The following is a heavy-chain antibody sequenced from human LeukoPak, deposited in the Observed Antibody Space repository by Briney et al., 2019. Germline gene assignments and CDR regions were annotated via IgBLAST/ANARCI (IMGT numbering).Heavy chain of an antibody. CDR1: VDSIKNYY. V-gene: IGHV4-59*01. CDR2: VYHSGNT. CDR3: ARGNYGSGSYYVVDFDY. Sequence: PSETLSLTCTVSVDSIKNYYWSWIRRSRGKGLEGIGYVYHSGNTNYNPSVKSRLTMSIDTSKNQFSLNLNSVTAADTAVYYCARGNYGSGSYYVVDFDYWGQGTLVTVSS. J-gene: IGHJ4*02. D-gene: IGHD3-10*01.